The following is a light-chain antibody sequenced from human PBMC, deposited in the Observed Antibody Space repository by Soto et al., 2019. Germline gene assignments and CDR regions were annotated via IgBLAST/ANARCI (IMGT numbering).Light chain of an antibody. CDR3: QQSYSAPYT. CDR2: HAS. J-gene: IGKJ2*01. CDR1: QSVRNY. V-gene: IGKV3-11*01. Sequence: EIVLTQSPATLSLSPGERATLSCRASQSVRNYLAWYQQKVGQAPRLLIYHASKTATGIPARFSGSGSGTDFSLTISSLEPEDFATYYCQQSYSAPYTFGQGARLEIK.